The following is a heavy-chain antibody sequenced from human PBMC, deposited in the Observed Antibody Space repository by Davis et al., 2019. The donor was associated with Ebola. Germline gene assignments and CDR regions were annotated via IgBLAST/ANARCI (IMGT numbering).Heavy chain of an antibody. CDR2: IYNSGST. V-gene: IGHV4-31*02. J-gene: IGHJ4*02. CDR3: ARFRAALDS. D-gene: IGHD2-15*01. Sequence: MPSETLSLTCSVSGGSFSSGGYHWTCIRQHPATGLAWIGYIYNSGSTFYNPSLKRRVTISVDTSKNLFSLELTSVTAADTAVYYCARFRAALDSWGQGTLVTVSS. CDR1: GGSFSSGGYH.